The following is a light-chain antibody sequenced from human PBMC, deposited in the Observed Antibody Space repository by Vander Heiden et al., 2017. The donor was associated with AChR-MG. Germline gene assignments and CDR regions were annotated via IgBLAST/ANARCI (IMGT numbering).Light chain of an antibody. V-gene: IGLV6-57*03. CDR2: EDN. J-gene: IGLJ2*01. CDR3: QSYDDTNHGV. Sequence: NFVLTQPHSVSESPGETVTISCTRSGCSIASNYVQWYQQRPGSAPTTVIFEDNHRPSGVPDRFSGSIDSSSNSASLIISGLKTEDEADYYCQSYDDTNHGVFGGGTKLTVL. CDR1: GCSIASNY.